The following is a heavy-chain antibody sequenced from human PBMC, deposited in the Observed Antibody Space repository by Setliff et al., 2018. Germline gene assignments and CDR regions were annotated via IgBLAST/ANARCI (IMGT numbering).Heavy chain of an antibody. Sequence: SETLSLTCTVSGGSISSSSYYWGWIRQPPGKGLEWIGSIYYSGSTYYNPSRKSRVTISVDTSKNQFSLKLSSVTDADTAVYCCARRGQGFNNPFDYWGQGTLVTVSS. CDR2: IYYSGST. CDR3: ARRGQGFNNPFDY. J-gene: IGHJ4*02. CDR1: GGSISSSSYY. V-gene: IGHV4-39*01. D-gene: IGHD3-9*01.